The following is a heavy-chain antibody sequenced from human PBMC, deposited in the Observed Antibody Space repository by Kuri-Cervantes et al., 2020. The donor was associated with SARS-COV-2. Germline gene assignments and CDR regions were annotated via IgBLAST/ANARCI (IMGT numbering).Heavy chain of an antibody. J-gene: IGHJ4*02. Sequence: KVSCKGSGYSFTSYWISWVRQMPGKGLEWMGRIDPSDSYTNYSPSFQGHVTISADKSISTAYLQRSSLKASDTAMYYCASTVAFWSGYYDYWGQGTLVTVSS. V-gene: IGHV5-10-1*01. CDR2: IDPSDSYT. D-gene: IGHD3-3*01. CDR3: ASTVAFWSGYYDY. CDR1: GYSFTSYW.